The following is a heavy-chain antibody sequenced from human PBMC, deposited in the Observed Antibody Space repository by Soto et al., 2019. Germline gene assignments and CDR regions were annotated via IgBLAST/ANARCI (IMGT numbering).Heavy chain of an antibody. V-gene: IGHV3-21*01. CDR1: GFTLSSYS. J-gene: IGHJ5*02. D-gene: IGHD2-15*01. CDR3: AREDLAVSATIQFDP. CDR2: ISSSSTYI. Sequence: GGSLRLSCAASGFTLSSYSMNWVRQAPGKGLEWVSSISSSSTYIYYADSVKGRFTISRDNAKNSVYLQMNSLRAEDTAVYYCAREDLAVSATIQFDPWGPGTLVTVSS.